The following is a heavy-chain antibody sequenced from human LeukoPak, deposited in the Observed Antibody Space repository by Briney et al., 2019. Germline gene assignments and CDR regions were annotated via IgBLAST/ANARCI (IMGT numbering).Heavy chain of an antibody. Sequence: NHGESLKISCKGSGYSFTGYWIAWVRQMPGKGLEWMGIIYPDDSDTTYSPSFQNQVTISADKSIGTAYLQWSSLKASDTAMYYCARQKYYYDSSGYLGPPDAFDIWGQGTMVTVSS. V-gene: IGHV5-51*01. CDR2: IYPDDSDT. J-gene: IGHJ3*02. CDR3: ARQKYYYDSSGYLGPPDAFDI. CDR1: GYSFTGYW. D-gene: IGHD3-22*01.